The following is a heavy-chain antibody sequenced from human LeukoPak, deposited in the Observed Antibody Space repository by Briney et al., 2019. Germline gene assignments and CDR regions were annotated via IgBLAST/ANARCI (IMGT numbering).Heavy chain of an antibody. CDR3: AREYSSSWYYFDY. CDR1: GYMFTNYA. J-gene: IGHJ4*02. Sequence: ASVKVSCKASGYMFTNYAMNWVRQAPGQGLEWMGRINTNAGNPTYAQGFTGRFVFSLDTSVSTAYLQISSLKAEDTAVYYCAREYSSSWYYFDYWGQGTLVTVSS. CDR2: INTNAGNP. D-gene: IGHD6-13*01. V-gene: IGHV7-4-1*02.